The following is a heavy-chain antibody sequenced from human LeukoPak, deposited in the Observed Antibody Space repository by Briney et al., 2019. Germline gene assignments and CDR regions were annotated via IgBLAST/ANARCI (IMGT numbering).Heavy chain of an antibody. V-gene: IGHV3-23*01. CDR3: AKRSSKGHYYGSGRTYYFDY. D-gene: IGHD3-10*01. Sequence: GGSLRLSCAASGFTFSSYAMSWVRQAPGKGLEGVSAISGSGGSTYYADSVKGRFTISRDNSKNTLYLQMNSLRAEDTAVYYCAKRSSKGHYYGSGRTYYFDYWGQGTLVTVSS. CDR1: GFTFSSYA. CDR2: ISGSGGST. J-gene: IGHJ4*02.